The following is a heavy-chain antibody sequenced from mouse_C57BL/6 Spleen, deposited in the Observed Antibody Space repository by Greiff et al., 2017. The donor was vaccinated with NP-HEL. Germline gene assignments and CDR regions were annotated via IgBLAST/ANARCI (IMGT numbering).Heavy chain of an antibody. CDR3: ARRWLLRERYYAMDY. V-gene: IGHV3-6*01. J-gene: IGHJ4*01. D-gene: IGHD2-3*01. CDR1: GYSITSGYY. CDR2: ISYDGSN. Sequence: VQLQQSGPGLVKPSQSLSLTCSVTGYSITSGYYWNWIRQFPGNKLEWMGYISYDGSNNYNPSLKNRISITRDTSKNQFFLKLNSVTTEDTATYYCARRWLLRERYYAMDYWGQGTSVTVSS.